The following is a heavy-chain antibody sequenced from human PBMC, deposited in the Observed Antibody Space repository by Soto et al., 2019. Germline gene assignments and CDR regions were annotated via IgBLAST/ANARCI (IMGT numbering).Heavy chain of an antibody. J-gene: IGHJ4*02. V-gene: IGHV4-59*01. CDR1: ADSIRSYY. CDR3: ARASRAAAVCDY. CDR2: IYNSGNT. D-gene: IGHD6-13*01. Sequence: QVQLQESGPGLVKPSETLSLTCTFSADSIRSYYWNWIRQSPGKGLEWIGYIYNSGNTNYNPSLKSRINISGDTPKNRLSLSLSSVTAADTAVYYCARASRAAAVCDYWGQGTLVTVSS.